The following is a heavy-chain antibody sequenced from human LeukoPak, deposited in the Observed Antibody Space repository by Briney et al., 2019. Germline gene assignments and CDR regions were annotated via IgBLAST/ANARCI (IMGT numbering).Heavy chain of an antibody. CDR2: VKSDGAGT. D-gene: IGHD3-10*01. Sequence: GGSLRLSCAASGFTFSTYAMSWVRQVPGKGLAWVASVKSDGAGTHYADSVKGRFTISRDNSKNILYLQMNSLRPEDTAMYYCAKKGYYASGSYFDYWGQGTLVTVSS. V-gene: IGHV3-23*01. J-gene: IGHJ4*02. CDR3: AKKGYYASGSYFDY. CDR1: GFTFSTYA.